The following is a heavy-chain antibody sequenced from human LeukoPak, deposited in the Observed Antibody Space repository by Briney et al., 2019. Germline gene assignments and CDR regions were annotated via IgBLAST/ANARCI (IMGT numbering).Heavy chain of an antibody. D-gene: IGHD2-15*01. J-gene: IGHJ5*02. CDR3: ARGGDCSGGSCYSNWFDP. CDR1: GYTFTSYA. CDR2: INAGNGNT. Sequence: ASVKVSCKASGYTFTSYAMHWVRQAPGQRLEWTGWINAGNGNTKYSREFQGRVTITRDTSASTAYMELSSLRSEDMAVYYCARGGDCSGGSCYSNWFDPWGQGTLVTVSS. V-gene: IGHV1-3*03.